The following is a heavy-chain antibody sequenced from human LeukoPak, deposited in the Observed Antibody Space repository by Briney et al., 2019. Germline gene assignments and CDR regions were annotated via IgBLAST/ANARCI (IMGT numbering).Heavy chain of an antibody. D-gene: IGHD3-16*01. CDR3: ARERGSDY. J-gene: IGHJ4*02. CDR2: INHSGST. Sequence: SETLSLTCAVYGGSFSGYYWSWIRHPPGKGLEWMGEINHSGSTNYNPSLKSRVTIAVDTSKDQYSLKLSSVTAADTAVYYCARERGSDYWGQGTLVTVSS. V-gene: IGHV4-34*01. CDR1: GGSFSGYY.